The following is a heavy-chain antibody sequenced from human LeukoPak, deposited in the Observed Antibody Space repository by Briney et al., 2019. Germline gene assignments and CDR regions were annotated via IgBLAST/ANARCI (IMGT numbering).Heavy chain of an antibody. CDR3: ARGKTSQNIVTRKTYNWFDP. V-gene: IGHV3-21*01. CDR2: ISSSDYI. CDR1: GFTFSSYG. J-gene: IGHJ5*02. D-gene: IGHD2/OR15-2a*01. Sequence: GGSLRLSCAAPGFTFSSYGMNWVRQAPGKGLEWVSSISSSDYIYYADSVKGRFTISRDNAKNSLYLQMKSLRAEDTAVYYCARGKTSQNIVTRKTYNWFDPWGQGTLVTVSS.